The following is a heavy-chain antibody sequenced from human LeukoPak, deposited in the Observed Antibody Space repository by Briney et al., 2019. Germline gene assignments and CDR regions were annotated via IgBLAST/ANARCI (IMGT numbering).Heavy chain of an antibody. CDR1: GFTFSSYS. V-gene: IGHV3-48*02. CDR2: IGSTSTTI. CDR3: VREGIYGGNSDPDY. J-gene: IGHJ4*02. D-gene: IGHD4-23*01. Sequence: PGRSLRLSCAASGFTFSSYSMNWVRQAPGKGLEWVSYIGSTSTTIYYADSVKGRFTISRDNAKNSLYLQMNRLRDEDTAVYYCVREGIYGGNSDPDYWGQGTLVTVSS.